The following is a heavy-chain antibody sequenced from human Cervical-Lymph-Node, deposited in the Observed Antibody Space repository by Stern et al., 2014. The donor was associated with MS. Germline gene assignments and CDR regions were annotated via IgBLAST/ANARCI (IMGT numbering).Heavy chain of an antibody. J-gene: IGHJ4*02. CDR3: AKVEVATINYYFDS. Sequence: VQLVESGGGVVQPGRALRLSCAASGFTFSHYGMHWVRQAPGQGLEWVAVISYDGNNAFYADSVKGRFTISRDNSKNTLFLQMNSLRAEDTALYYCAKVEVATINYYFDSWGQGTLVTVSS. CDR1: GFTFSHYG. D-gene: IGHD5-24*01. V-gene: IGHV3-30*18. CDR2: ISYDGNNA.